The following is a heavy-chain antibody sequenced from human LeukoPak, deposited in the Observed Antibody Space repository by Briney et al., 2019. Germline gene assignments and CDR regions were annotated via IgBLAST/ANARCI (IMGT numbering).Heavy chain of an antibody. CDR1: GFTFSSYW. CDR3: ARASGYSSSWYAFDI. CDR2: IKGDGTHT. J-gene: IGHJ3*02. V-gene: IGHV3-7*02. D-gene: IGHD6-13*01. Sequence: GGSLRLSCATSGFTFSSYWMSWVRQAPGKGLEWVANIKGDGTHTNYLDSVKGRCTISRDNAKNSLYLQMSTLRAEDTAVYYCARASGYSSSWYAFDIWGQGTMVTVSS.